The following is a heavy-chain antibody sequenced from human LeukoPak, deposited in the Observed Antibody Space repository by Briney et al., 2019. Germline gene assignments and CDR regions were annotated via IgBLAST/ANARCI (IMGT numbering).Heavy chain of an antibody. CDR1: GGTFSSYA. Sequence: SVKVSCKASGGTFSSYAISWVRQAPGQGLEWMGGIIPIFGTANYAQKFQGRVTITADESTSTAYMQLSSLRSEDTAVYYCARVSRDAFWSGYSRMGFYYMDVWGKGTTVTVSS. J-gene: IGHJ6*03. D-gene: IGHD3-3*01. V-gene: IGHV1-69*01. CDR2: IIPIFGTA. CDR3: ARVSRDAFWSGYSRMGFYYMDV.